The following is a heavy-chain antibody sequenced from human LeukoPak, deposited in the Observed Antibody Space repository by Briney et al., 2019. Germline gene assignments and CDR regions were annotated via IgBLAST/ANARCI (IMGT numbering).Heavy chain of an antibody. CDR1: GFTFDDYG. J-gene: IGHJ1*01. D-gene: IGHD3-22*01. V-gene: IGHV3-20*04. CDR2: INWNGGST. Sequence: GGSLRLSCAASGFTFDDYGMNWVRQAPGKGLEWVSGINWNGGSTGYADSVKGRFTISRDNSENTLYLQMNSLRAEDTAVYYCATANYYDSSGYVYFQHWGQGTLVTVSS. CDR3: ATANYYDSSGYVYFQH.